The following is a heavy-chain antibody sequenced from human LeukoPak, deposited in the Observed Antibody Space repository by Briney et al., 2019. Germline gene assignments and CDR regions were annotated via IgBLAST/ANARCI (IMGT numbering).Heavy chain of an antibody. CDR3: AKDINRRSSWYGGWFDP. J-gene: IGHJ5*02. Sequence: PGGSLRLSCAASGFTFDDYAMHWVRQAPGRGLGWVSGISWNSGSIGYADSVKGRFTISRDNAKNSLYLQMNSLRAEDTALYYCAKDINRRSSWYGGWFDPWGQGTLVTVSS. V-gene: IGHV3-9*01. CDR1: GFTFDDYA. D-gene: IGHD6-13*01. CDR2: ISWNSGSI.